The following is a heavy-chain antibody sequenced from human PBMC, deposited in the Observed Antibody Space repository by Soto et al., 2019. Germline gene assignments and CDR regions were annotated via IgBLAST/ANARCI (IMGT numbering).Heavy chain of an antibody. D-gene: IGHD4-17*01. V-gene: IGHV1-69*13. CDR2: IIPIFGTA. J-gene: IGHJ5*02. Sequence: SVEVSCKASRGTFRSYAISWVRQAPGQGLEWMGGIIPIFGTANYAQKFQGRVTITADESTSTAYMELSSLRSEDTAVYYCARNDHDYGDNWFDPWGQGTLVTVSS. CDR3: ARNDHDYGDNWFDP. CDR1: RGTFRSYA.